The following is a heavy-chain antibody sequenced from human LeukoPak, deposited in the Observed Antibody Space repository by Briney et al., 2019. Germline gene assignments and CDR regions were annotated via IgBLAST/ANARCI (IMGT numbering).Heavy chain of an antibody. Sequence: GASVKVSCKASGYTFTGCYIHWARQAPGQGLEWMGWINPNSGGTNYAQKCQGRVTMTRNTSISTAYMELSRLRSDDTAVYYCARASEVAARELFPCGYWGQGTLVTVSS. CDR1: GYTFTGCY. J-gene: IGHJ4*02. CDR3: ARASEVAARELFPCGY. D-gene: IGHD6-6*01. CDR2: INPNSGGT. V-gene: IGHV1-2*02.